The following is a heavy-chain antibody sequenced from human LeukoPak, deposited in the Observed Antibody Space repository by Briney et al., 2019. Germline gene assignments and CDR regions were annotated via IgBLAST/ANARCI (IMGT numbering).Heavy chain of an antibody. J-gene: IGHJ4*02. V-gene: IGHV3-74*01. CDR1: GFTFSRYL. CDR3: ASETYYYGSGSYYKGQF. CDR2: INGDGSTT. D-gene: IGHD3-10*01. Sequence: GGSLRLSCAASGFTFSRYLMHWERQAPGKGLVGVSRINGDGSTTTYADSVKGRFTVSRDNAKNTLYLQMNSLRVEDTAVYYCASETYYYGSGSYYKGQFWGQGTLVTVSS.